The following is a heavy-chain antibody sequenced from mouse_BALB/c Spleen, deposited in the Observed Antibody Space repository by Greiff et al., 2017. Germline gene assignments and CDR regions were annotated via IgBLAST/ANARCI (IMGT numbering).Heavy chain of an antibody. CDR1: GFSLTGYG. V-gene: IGHV2-6-7*01. CDR3: ARDYYGYLYAMDY. Sequence: QVQLQQSGPGLVAPSQSLSITCTVSGFSLTGYGVNWVRQPPGKGLEWLGMIWGDGSTDYNSALKSRLSISKDNSKSQVFLKMNSLQTDDTARYYCARDYYGYLYAMDYWGQGTSVTVSS. D-gene: IGHD1-2*01. CDR2: IWGDGST. J-gene: IGHJ4*01.